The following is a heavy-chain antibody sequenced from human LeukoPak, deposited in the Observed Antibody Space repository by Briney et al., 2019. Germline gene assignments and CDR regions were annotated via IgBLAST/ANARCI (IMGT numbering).Heavy chain of an antibody. V-gene: IGHV3-74*01. Sequence: PGGSLRLSCAASGFTFSNYWMHWVRQAPGKGLVWVSRINTDGSSTTYADSVRGRFTISRDNAKNTLYLQMNSLRAEDTAVYYCAKDWNRYCSGGSCFAYFDYWGQGTLVTVSS. J-gene: IGHJ4*02. D-gene: IGHD2-15*01. CDR2: INTDGSST. CDR3: AKDWNRYCSGGSCFAYFDY. CDR1: GFTFSNYW.